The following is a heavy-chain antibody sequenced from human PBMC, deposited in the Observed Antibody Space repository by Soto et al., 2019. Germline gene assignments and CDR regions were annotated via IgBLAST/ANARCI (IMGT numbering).Heavy chain of an antibody. V-gene: IGHV1-24*01. CDR3: AADRKIVGTIGAFDF. CDR1: KNALTEFT. J-gene: IGHJ4*02. CDR2: SAPEEGEP. D-gene: IGHD1-26*01. Sequence: CKGPKNALTEFTIGWWLQTPGKGLEWMGRSAPEEGEPIYPQKFQGRVSMTEDPSTDTAYMELTSLRFEDTAVYFCAADRKIVGTIGAFDFWGQGTQVTVSS.